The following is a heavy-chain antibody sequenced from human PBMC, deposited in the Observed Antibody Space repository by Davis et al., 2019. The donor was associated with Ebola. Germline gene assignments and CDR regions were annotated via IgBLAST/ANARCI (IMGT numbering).Heavy chain of an antibody. CDR3: ARGIWGVQGVIMWVGGVPRDYNWFDP. V-gene: IGHV1-2*02. CDR1: GYTFTGYY. Sequence: ASVKVSCKASGYTFTGYYMHWVRQAPGQGLEWMGWINPNSGGTNYAQKFQGRVTMTRDTSISTAYMELSRLRSDDTAVYYCARGIWGVQGVIMWVGGVPRDYNWFDPWGQGTLVTVSS. D-gene: IGHD3-10*01. CDR2: INPNSGGT. J-gene: IGHJ5*02.